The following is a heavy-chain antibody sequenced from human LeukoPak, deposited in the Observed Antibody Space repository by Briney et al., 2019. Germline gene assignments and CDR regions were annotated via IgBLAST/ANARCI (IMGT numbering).Heavy chain of an antibody. J-gene: IGHJ4*02. D-gene: IGHD2-2*01. Sequence: GGSLRLSCVASGFTFSTYALSWVRQAPGKGLEWVSAISSSGGSPYYADSVNGRFTISRDNSKNTLYLQMNSLRAEDTALYYCAKDQALSLSSSRALDYWGQGTLVAVSS. CDR2: ISSSGGSP. V-gene: IGHV3-23*01. CDR3: AKDQALSLSSSRALDY. CDR1: GFTFSTYA.